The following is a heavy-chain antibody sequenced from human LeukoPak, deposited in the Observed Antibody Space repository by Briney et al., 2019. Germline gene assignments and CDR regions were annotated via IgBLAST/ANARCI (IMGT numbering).Heavy chain of an antibody. CDR3: ARERGDSSGSFDY. CDR2: IYYSGST. J-gene: IGHJ4*02. D-gene: IGHD3-22*01. V-gene: IGHV4-59*01. Sequence: ASETLSLTCTVSGGSISSYYWSWIRQPPGEGLEWIGYIYYSGSTNYNPSLKSRVTISVDTSKNQFSLKLSSVTAADTAVYYCARERGDSSGSFDYWGQGTPVTVSS. CDR1: GGSISSYY.